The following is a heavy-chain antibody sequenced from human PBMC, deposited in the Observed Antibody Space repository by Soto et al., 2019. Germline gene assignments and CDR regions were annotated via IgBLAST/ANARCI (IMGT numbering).Heavy chain of an antibody. J-gene: IGHJ4*02. CDR1: GGLFSSYA. CDR2: IIPVFGTT. V-gene: IGHV1-69*01. CDR3: AXGXXXYVWFNEF. Sequence: QGQLVQSGAEVKKPGSSVKVSCKDSGGLFSSYAISWVRXAPGQGLEWMGGIIPVFGTTYYAEKFQGRVTITADESTNTAYMELSTLRSEDTAMYXCAXGXXXYVWFNEFWGQGSLVTVSS. D-gene: IGHD3-22*01.